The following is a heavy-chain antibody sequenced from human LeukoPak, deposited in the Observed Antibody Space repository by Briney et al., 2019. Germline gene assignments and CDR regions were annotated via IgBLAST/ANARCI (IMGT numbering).Heavy chain of an antibody. Sequence: PGGSLRLSCAASGFTFSSYAMSWVRQAPGKGLEWVSAISGSGGSTYYADSVKGRFTISRDNSKNTLYLQMNSLRAEDTAVYYCAKDLYSSRVGNWFDPWGQGTLVTVSS. CDR2: ISGSGGST. CDR3: AKDLYSSRVGNWFDP. D-gene: IGHD6-13*01. CDR1: GFTFSSYA. V-gene: IGHV3-23*01. J-gene: IGHJ5*02.